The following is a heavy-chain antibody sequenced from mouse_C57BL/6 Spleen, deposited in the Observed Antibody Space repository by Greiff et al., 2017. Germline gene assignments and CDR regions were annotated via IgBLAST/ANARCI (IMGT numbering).Heavy chain of an antibody. V-gene: IGHV1-54*01. CDR3: ARGGPFDY. J-gene: IGHJ2*01. Sequence: QVQLQQSGAELVRPGTSVKVSCKASGYAFTNYLIEWVKQRPGQGLEWIGVINPGSGGTNYNEKFKGKATLTADQSSSTAYMQLSSLTSEDSAVYFCARGGPFDYWGQGTTLTVSS. CDR2: INPGSGGT. CDR1: GYAFTNYL.